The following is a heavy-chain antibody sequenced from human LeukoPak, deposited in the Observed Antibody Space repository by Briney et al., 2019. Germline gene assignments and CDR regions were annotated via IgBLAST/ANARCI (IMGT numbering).Heavy chain of an antibody. CDR2: ISPNSGDT. D-gene: IGHD4-11*01. CDR3: ARGGYGRVDYHLAC. J-gene: IGHJ4*02. Sequence: ASVKVSCKASGYTFTDYYMHWVRQAPGQGLEWMGWISPNSGDTNYAQKFQGSVTMTRDTSISTAYMELSRLRSDGTAVYYCARGGYGRVDYHLACWGQGTLVTVSS. CDR1: GYTFTDYY. V-gene: IGHV1-2*02.